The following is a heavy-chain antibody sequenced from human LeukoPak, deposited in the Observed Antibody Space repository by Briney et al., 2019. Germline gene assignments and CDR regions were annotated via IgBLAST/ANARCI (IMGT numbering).Heavy chain of an antibody. CDR1: GFTFSSYW. Sequence: PGGSLRLSCAASGFTFSSYWMSWVRQAPGKGLEWVANIKQDGSEKYYVDSVKGRFTISRDNAKNSPYLQMNSLRAEDTAVYYCARDRCSGSYYGGGDYWGQGTLVTVSS. V-gene: IGHV3-7*01. J-gene: IGHJ4*02. CDR3: ARDRCSGSYYGGGDY. CDR2: IKQDGSEK. D-gene: IGHD1-26*01.